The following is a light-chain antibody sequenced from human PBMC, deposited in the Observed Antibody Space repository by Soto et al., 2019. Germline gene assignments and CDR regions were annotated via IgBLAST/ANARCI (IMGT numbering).Light chain of an antibody. V-gene: IGKV3-15*01. J-gene: IGKJ5*01. CDR1: QSVSSN. CDR2: GAS. CDR3: KQYGSSPNA. Sequence: GMTQAPPTVADSPGESSTRSGRASQSVSSNLAWYQQQHGQAPRLLIYGASTRASGIPARFSGSGCGTGSTLPLSSLEAEDFAVYYCKQYGSSPNAFGQGHGLRL.